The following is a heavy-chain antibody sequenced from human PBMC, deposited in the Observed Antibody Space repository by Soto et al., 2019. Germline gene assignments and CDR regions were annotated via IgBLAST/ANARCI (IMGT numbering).Heavy chain of an antibody. CDR3: ARDYEFGFDI. Sequence: EVQLVESGGGLVQPGGSLRLSCEASAFTLSSYWMSWVRQAPGKGLEWVANIKPDGSEKYYVDYVKGRFTISRDNTKNSLYLQMSTLRHEDTAIYYCARDYEFGFDIWGQGTLVTVSS. CDR1: AFTLSSYW. CDR2: IKPDGSEK. V-gene: IGHV3-7*01. D-gene: IGHD3-22*01. J-gene: IGHJ3*02.